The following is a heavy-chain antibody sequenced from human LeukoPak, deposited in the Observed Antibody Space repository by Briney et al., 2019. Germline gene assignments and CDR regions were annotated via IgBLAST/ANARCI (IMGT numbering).Heavy chain of an antibody. CDR2: ISSSSSYI. CDR3: ATDLNWNDVGADY. D-gene: IGHD1-20*01. CDR1: GFTFSSYS. J-gene: IGHJ4*02. Sequence: GGSLRLSXAASGFTFSSYSMNWVRQAPGKGLEWVSSISSSSSYIYYADSVKGRFTISRDNAKNSLYLQMNSLRAEDTAVYYCATDLNWNDVGADYWGQGTLVTVSS. V-gene: IGHV3-21*01.